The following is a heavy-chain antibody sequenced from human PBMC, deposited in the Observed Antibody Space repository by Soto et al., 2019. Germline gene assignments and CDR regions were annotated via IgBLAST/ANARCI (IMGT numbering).Heavy chain of an antibody. Sequence: SGGGLVQPGGSLRLSCEASGFTFSPYHLHWIRQPIGAGLEWVAGIGAAGDTYYLGPVKGRFTIFGENAKNSLYLQMNSLRVEDKAVYFCARLFGGGGSNSFEYWGQGTLVTVSS. CDR1: GFTFSPYH. D-gene: IGHD3-10*01. J-gene: IGHJ4*02. CDR3: ARLFGGGGSNSFEY. CDR2: IGAAGDT. V-gene: IGHV3-13*01.